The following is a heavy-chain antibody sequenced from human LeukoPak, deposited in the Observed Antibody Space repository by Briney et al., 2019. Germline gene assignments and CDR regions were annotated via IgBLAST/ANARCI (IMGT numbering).Heavy chain of an antibody. V-gene: IGHV3-23*01. Sequence: GGSLRLSCAASGFTFSSYAMSWVRQAPGKGLEWVSGISGSGGNTKYADSVKGRFTISRDNSKNTLYLQMISLRAEDTAVYYCAKDRGIYGSGSYYNDWGQGTLVTVSS. J-gene: IGHJ4*02. D-gene: IGHD3-10*01. CDR1: GFTFSSYA. CDR2: ISGSGGNT. CDR3: AKDRGIYGSGSYYND.